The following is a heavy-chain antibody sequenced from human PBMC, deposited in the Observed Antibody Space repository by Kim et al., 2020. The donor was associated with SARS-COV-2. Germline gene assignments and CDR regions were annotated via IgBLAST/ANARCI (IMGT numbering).Heavy chain of an antibody. D-gene: IGHD6-19*01. V-gene: IGHV7-4-1*02. J-gene: IGHJ4*02. CDR3: ATTSVSGSSNFFDY. CDR1: GYTFTSYA. Sequence: ASVKVSCKTSGYTFTSYAMNWVRQAPGQGLDWMGWLNTNTGNPTYAQGFRGRFVFSFETSVSTAYLQISSLKADDTAVYFCATTSVSGSSNFFDYWGQG. CDR2: LNTNTGNP.